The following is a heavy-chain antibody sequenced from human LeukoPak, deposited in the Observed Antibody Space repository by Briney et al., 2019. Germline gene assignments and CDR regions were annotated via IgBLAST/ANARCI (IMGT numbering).Heavy chain of an antibody. CDR3: AKDGPLGYY. V-gene: IGHV3-9*01. CDR2: ISWNSGSI. J-gene: IGHJ4*02. CDR1: GFTFDDYA. D-gene: IGHD3-16*01. Sequence: GRSLRLSCAASGFTFDDYAMHWVRQAPGKGLEWVSGISWNSGSIGYADSVKGRFTISRDNAKNSLYLQMNSLRVEDTALYYCAKDGPLGYYWGQGTLVTVSS.